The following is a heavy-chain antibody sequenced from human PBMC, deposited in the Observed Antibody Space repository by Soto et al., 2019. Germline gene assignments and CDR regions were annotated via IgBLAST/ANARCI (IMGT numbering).Heavy chain of an antibody. J-gene: IGHJ6*02. CDR3: GLGSGSSYYYYGMDV. D-gene: IGHD3-10*02. V-gene: IGHV1-18*01. CDR2: ISAYNGNT. CDR1: GYTFTSYG. Sequence: ASVKVSCKASGYTFTSYGISWVRQAPGQGLEWMGWISAYNGNTNYAQKLQGRVTMTTDTSTSTAYMELRSLRSDDTAVYYCGLGSGSSYYYYGMDVWGQGTTVTVSS.